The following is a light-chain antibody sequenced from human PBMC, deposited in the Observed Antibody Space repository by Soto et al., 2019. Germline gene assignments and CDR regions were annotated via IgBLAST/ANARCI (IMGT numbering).Light chain of an antibody. CDR3: QSYDDPKI. CDR1: SGSIASDY. J-gene: IGLJ2*01. V-gene: IGLV6-57*04. CDR2: DNN. Sequence: NFMLTQPHSVSESPGKTVTISCTRSSGSIASDYVHWDQQRPGSAPTTLIYDNNLRPSGVPDRFSGSIDSSSNSASLTISGLKTEDEADYYCQSYDDPKIFGGGTKLTVL.